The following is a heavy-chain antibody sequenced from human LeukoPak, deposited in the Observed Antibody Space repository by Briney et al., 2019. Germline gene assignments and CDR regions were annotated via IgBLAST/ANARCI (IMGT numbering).Heavy chain of an antibody. J-gene: IGHJ4*02. D-gene: IGHD4-17*01. Sequence: PGGSLRLSCAASGFDFSSHWMSWVRQAPGKGLEWVANIKQDGSKKSYVDSVKGRFTTSRDNDKKSLYLQMNSLRDDDTAVYYCARDGFVWESGIDYGWFDYWGQGTLVTVSS. CDR3: ARDGFVWESGIDYGWFDY. CDR1: GFDFSSHW. V-gene: IGHV3-7*05. CDR2: IKQDGSKK.